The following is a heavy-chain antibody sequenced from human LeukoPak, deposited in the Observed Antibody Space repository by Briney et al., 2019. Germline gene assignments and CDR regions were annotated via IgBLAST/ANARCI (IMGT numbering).Heavy chain of an antibody. CDR3: AKDSVIRY. J-gene: IGHJ4*02. Sequence: PGGSLRLSCAAPGFTFSSYAMNWVRQAPGKGLEWVSVISGSGGSTYYADSVKGRFTISRDNSKNTVYLQMNSLRAEDTAVYYCAKDSVIRYWGQGTLVTVSS. V-gene: IGHV3-23*01. CDR2: ISGSGGST. CDR1: GFTFSSYA. D-gene: IGHD2/OR15-2a*01.